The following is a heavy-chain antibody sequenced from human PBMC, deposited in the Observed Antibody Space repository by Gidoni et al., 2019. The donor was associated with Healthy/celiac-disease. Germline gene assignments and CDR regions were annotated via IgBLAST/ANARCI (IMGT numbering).Heavy chain of an antibody. J-gene: IGHJ4*02. CDR1: FSDYY. D-gene: IGHD3-22*01. Sequence: FSDYYMSWIRQAPGKGLEWVSYISSSSSYTNYADSVKGRFTISRDNANNSLYLQMNSLRAEDTAVYYCARSLRAPLPEDTYYYDSSGYPYFDYWGQGTLVTVSS. CDR3: ARSLRAPLPEDTYYYDSSGYPYFDY. V-gene: IGHV3-11*06. CDR2: ISSSSSYT.